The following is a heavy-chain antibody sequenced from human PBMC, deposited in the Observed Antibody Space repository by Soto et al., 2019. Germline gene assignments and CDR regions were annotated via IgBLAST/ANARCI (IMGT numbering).Heavy chain of an antibody. D-gene: IGHD1-26*01. CDR1: GFTFSHYA. J-gene: IGHJ4*02. CDR2: MSYDGSNE. CDR3: AKDGSHNCDY. Sequence: QVQLVESGGGVVQPGRSLRLSCAASGFTFSHYAMHWVRQAPGKGLEWVALMSYDGSNEYYADSVKGRFTISRDNSKNTLYLQMNSLRAEDTAVYYFAKDGSHNCDYWGQGALVTVSS. V-gene: IGHV3-30*18.